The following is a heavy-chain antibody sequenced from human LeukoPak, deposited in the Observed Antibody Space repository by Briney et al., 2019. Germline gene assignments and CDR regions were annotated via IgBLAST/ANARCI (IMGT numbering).Heavy chain of an antibody. CDR1: GFTFSTYS. CDR2: ITSSSSAK. V-gene: IGHV3-48*01. D-gene: IGHD5-18*01. J-gene: IGHJ4*02. Sequence: GGSLRLSCVASGFTFSTYSMNWVRQAPGKGLEWVSYITSSSSAKYYADSVKGRFTISRDNAENSLYLQMNSLRAEDTAVYYCARAGYSYPTGGWDYWGQGTLVTVSS. CDR3: ARAGYSYPTGGWDY.